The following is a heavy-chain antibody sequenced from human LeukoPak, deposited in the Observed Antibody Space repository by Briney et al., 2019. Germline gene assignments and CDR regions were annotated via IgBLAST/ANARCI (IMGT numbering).Heavy chain of an antibody. CDR2: ISAYNGNT. D-gene: IGHD3-3*01. Sequence: GASVKVSCKASGYTFTSYGISWVRQAPGQGLEWMGWISAYNGNTNYAQKLQGRVTMTTDTSTSTAYMELRSLRSDDTAVYYCARDHRWDYDCWSGYLYGDYGYFDFWGQGTLVTVSS. V-gene: IGHV1-18*01. J-gene: IGHJ4*02. CDR1: GYTFTSYG. CDR3: ARDHRWDYDCWSGYLYGDYGYFDF.